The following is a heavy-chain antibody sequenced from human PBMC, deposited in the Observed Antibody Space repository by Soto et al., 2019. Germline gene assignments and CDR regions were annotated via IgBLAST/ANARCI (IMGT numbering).Heavy chain of an antibody. J-gene: IGHJ4*02. V-gene: IGHV3-15*01. CDR1: GFPFSNAW. D-gene: IGHD2-15*01. CDR3: TAVVVVAATPFDY. CDR2: IKSKTDGGTT. Sequence: GGSLRHSCASSGFPFSNAWMSWVRQAPGKGLEWVGRIKSKTDGGTTDYAAPVKGRFTISRDDSKNTLYLQMNSLKTEDTAVYYCTAVVVVAATPFDYWGQGTLVTVSS.